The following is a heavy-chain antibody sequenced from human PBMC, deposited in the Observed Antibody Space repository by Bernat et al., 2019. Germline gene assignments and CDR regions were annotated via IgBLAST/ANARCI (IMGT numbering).Heavy chain of an antibody. D-gene: IGHD3-16*01. CDR1: GGSISSYY. CDR3: ARGWGYLDL. Sequence: QVQLQESGPGLVKPSETLSLTCTVSGGSISSYYWSWIRQPPGKGLEWIGYIYYSWSTNYNPSLKSRVTISVDTSKNQFSLKLSSVTAADTAVYYCARGWGYLDLWGRGTLVTVSS. CDR2: IYYSWST. V-gene: IGHV4-59*08. J-gene: IGHJ2*01.